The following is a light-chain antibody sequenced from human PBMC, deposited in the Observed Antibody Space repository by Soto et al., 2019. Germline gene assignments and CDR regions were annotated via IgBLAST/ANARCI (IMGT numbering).Light chain of an antibody. J-gene: IGKJ1*01. CDR1: QSISSW. V-gene: IGKV1-5*03. CDR3: QYYKEHST. CDR2: EAS. Sequence: DIQMTQSPSTLSASVGDRVTITCRASQSISSWLAWYQQKPGKAPKLLIYEASSSEIGVPPRFSGSGFGTEFTRTISSLQPEDSATYYCQYYKEHSTFGQGTRLEIK.